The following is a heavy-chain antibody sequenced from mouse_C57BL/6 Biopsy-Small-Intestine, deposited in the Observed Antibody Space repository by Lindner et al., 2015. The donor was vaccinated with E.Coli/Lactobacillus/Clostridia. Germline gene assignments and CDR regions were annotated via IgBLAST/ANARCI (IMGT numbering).Heavy chain of an antibody. CDR2: INPNNGGT. CDR3: ARFPGTGAMDY. Sequence: VQLQESGPELVKPGASVKMPCKASGYTSTDYNMHWVKQSHGKSLEWIGYINPNNGGTSYNQKFKGKATLTVNKSSSTAYMELRSLTSEDSAVYYCARFPGTGAMDYWGQGTSVTVSS. J-gene: IGHJ4*01. CDR1: GYTSTDYN. V-gene: IGHV1-22*01. D-gene: IGHD3-3*01.